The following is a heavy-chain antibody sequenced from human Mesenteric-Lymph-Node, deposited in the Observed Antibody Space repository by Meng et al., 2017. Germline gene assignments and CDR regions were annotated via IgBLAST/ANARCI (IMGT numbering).Heavy chain of an antibody. V-gene: IGHV3-30*04. CDR1: GFTFSSYA. CDR3: ARGGAGSSWYVRFDY. Sequence: GESLKISCAASGFTFSSYAMHWVRQAPGKGLEWVAVISYDGSNKYYADSVKSRFTISRVNSKNMLYLQMNSLRAEDTAVYYCARGGAGSSWYVRFDYWGQGTLVTVSS. D-gene: IGHD6-13*01. CDR2: ISYDGSNK. J-gene: IGHJ4*02.